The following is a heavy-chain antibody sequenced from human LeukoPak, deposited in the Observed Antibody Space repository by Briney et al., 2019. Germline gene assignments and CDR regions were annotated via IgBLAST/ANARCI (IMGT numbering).Heavy chain of an antibody. D-gene: IGHD5-24*01. CDR2: INPNNGGT. Sequence: ASVRVSCKASGYTFTGYFMNWVRQAPGQGLEWMGRINPNNGGTNYARNFQVRVTMTRDTSISTAYMELSSLRPEDTAVYYCARVGDGLNDAFDIWGQGTMVTVSS. V-gene: IGHV1-2*06. J-gene: IGHJ3*02. CDR3: ARVGDGLNDAFDI. CDR1: GYTFTGYF.